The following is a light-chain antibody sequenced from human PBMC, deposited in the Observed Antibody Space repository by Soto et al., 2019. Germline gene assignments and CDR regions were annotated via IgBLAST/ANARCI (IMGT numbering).Light chain of an antibody. CDR1: QTIYSW. J-gene: IGKJ1*01. CDR2: KAS. CDR3: QQDHSSPPWT. V-gene: IGKV1-5*03. Sequence: DIQMTQSPSTLSASVGDRVTLTCRASQTIYSWLAWYQQKPGKAPNLLIYKASPLESGVPSRFSGSGSGTEFTLTISRLQPDDFATYYCQQDHSSPPWTFGQGNKVAIK.